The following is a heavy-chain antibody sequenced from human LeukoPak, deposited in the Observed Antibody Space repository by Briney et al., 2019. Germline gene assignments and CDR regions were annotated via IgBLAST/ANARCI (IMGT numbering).Heavy chain of an antibody. D-gene: IGHD2-15*01. CDR2: INQSGST. V-gene: IGHV4-34*01. CDR3: ARVIRRAASTKRIRNNSGFDY. CDR1: GGSFSGYY. Sequence: SETLSLTCAVYGGSFSGYYWSWIRQPPGKGLEWIGEINQSGSTNYNPSLKSRVTISVDTSKNQFSLKLSSVTAADTAVYYCARVIRRAASTKRIRNNSGFDYWGQGTLVTVSS. J-gene: IGHJ4*02.